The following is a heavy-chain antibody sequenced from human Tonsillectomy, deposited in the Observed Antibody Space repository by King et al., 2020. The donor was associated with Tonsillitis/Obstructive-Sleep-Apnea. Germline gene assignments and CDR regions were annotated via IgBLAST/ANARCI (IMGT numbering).Heavy chain of an antibody. CDR1: GGSITNYF. CDR3: ARLPALDMDV. V-gene: IGHV4-59*01. D-gene: IGHD2-2*01. CDR2: IHYSGST. Sequence: QLQESGPRLVKPSETLSLTCTVSGGSITNYFWSWIRQPPGRGLEWIGYIHYSGSTNYNPSLKSRVTISLDTSKNQFSLYLRSVTAADTAEYYCARLPALDMDVWGKGTTVTVSS. J-gene: IGHJ6*03.